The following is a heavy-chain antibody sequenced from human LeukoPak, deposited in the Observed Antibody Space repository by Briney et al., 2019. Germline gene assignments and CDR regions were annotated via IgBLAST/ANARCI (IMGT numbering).Heavy chain of an antibody. D-gene: IGHD6-19*01. V-gene: IGHV4-59*01. CDR3: ARTGYSSGWYPGAFDI. CDR2: IYYSGST. Sequence: SKTLSLTCTVSGGSISSYYWSWIRQPPGKGLEWIGYIYYSGSTNYNPSLKSRVTISVDTSKNQFSLKLSSVTAADAAVYYCARTGYSSGWYPGAFDIWGQGTMVTVSS. CDR1: GGSISSYY. J-gene: IGHJ3*02.